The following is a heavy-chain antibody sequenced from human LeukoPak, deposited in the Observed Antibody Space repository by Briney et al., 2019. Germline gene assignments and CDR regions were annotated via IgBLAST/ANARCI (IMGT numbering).Heavy chain of an antibody. CDR2: IYPGDSDT. CDR3: ARQNDFRLDY. D-gene: IGHD3-3*01. J-gene: IGHJ4*02. CDR1: GYTFSSYW. Sequence: GESLKISCKGSGYTFSSYWIGWVRQMPGKGLEWMGIIYPGDSDTRYSPSLQGQVTISVDTSIGAAYLQWSSLKASDTAIYYCARQNDFRLDYWGQGTLVTVSS. V-gene: IGHV5-51*01.